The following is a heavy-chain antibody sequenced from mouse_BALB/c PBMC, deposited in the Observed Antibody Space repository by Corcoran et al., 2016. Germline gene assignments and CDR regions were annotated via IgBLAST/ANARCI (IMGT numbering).Heavy chain of an antibody. CDR3: ARLYPGIARDY. V-gene: IGHV1S136*01. J-gene: IGHJ4*01. CDR1: GYTFTSYV. CDR2: INPYNDGT. Sequence: EVQLQQSGPELVKPGASVKMSCKASGYTFTSYVMHWVKQKPGQGLEWIGYINPYNDGTKYNEKFKGKATLTSDKSSNTAYMELSSLTSEDSAGYYGARLYPGIARDYWGQGTAVTVAS.